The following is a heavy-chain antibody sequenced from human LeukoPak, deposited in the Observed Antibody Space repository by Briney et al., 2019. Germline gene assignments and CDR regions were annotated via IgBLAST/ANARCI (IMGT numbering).Heavy chain of an antibody. CDR2: IYYSGST. D-gene: IGHD1-20*01. J-gene: IGHJ3*02. Sequence: PSETLSLTCTVSGGSISSSSYYWGWLRQPPGKGLEWIGSIYYSGSTYYNPSLKSRVTISVDTSKNQFSLKLRSVTAADTAVYYCARPILTGDSSYAFDIWGQGTMVTVSS. CDR3: ARPILTGDSSYAFDI. V-gene: IGHV4-39*01. CDR1: GGSISSSSYY.